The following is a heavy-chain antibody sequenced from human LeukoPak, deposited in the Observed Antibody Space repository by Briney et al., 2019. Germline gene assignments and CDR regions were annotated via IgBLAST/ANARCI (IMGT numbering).Heavy chain of an antibody. J-gene: IGHJ4*02. CDR2: ISYDGSNK. D-gene: IGHD5-18*01. Sequence: HPGGSLRLSCAASGFTFSSYAMHWVRQAPGKGLEWVAVISYDGSNKYYADSVKGRFTISRDNSKNTLYLQMNSLRAEDTAVYYCARDVYSYGSSLDYWGQGTLVTVSS. V-gene: IGHV3-30-3*01. CDR3: ARDVYSYGSSLDY. CDR1: GFTFSSYA.